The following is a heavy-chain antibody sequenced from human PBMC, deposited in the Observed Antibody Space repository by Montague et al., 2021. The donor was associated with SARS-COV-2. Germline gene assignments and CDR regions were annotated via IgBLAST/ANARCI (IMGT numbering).Heavy chain of an antibody. V-gene: IGHV4-59*13. CDR2: ISYSGST. CDR3: ARDLYDSAGYLRDAFDI. J-gene: IGHJ3*02. D-gene: IGHD3-22*01. CDR1: GGSISGYC. Sequence: SETLSLTCTVSGGSISGYCWSWIRQTPGKGLEWIGYISYSGSTNYSPSLKSRVTIFLGTSKNQFSLKLSSVTAADTAVYFCARDLYDSAGYLRDAFDIWGQGTMVTISS.